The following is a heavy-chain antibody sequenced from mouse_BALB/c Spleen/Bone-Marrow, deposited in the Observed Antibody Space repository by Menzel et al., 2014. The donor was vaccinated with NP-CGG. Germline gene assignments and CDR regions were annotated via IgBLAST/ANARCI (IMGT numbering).Heavy chain of an antibody. Sequence: EVKLVESGGGLVQPGGSLKLSCAASGFDFSRYWMSWVRQAPGKGLEWIGEINPDSRTINYSPSLKDKFIISRDNAKNTLYLRLNKVRSEDTALYYCAKPDYYGYLNYWGQSTTLTVSS. CDR1: GFDFSRYW. CDR2: INPDSRTI. D-gene: IGHD1-1*01. J-gene: IGHJ2*01. CDR3: AKPDYYGYLNY. V-gene: IGHV4-1*02.